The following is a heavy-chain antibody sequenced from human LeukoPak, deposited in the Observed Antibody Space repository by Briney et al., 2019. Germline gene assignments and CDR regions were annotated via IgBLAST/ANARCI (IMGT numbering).Heavy chain of an antibody. CDR1: GGSISSSSYY. CDR3: ARSKTTVVTLGAFDI. Sequence: PSETLSLTCTVSGGSISSSSYYWGWIRQPPGKGLEWIGSIYYSGSTYYNPSLKSRVTISVDTSKNQFSLKLSSVTAADTAVYYCARSKTTVVTLGAFDIWGQGTMVTVSS. CDR2: IYYSGST. V-gene: IGHV4-39*01. J-gene: IGHJ3*02. D-gene: IGHD4-23*01.